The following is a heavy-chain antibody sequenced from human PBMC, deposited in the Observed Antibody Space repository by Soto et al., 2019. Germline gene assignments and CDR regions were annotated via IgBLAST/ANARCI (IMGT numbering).Heavy chain of an antibody. J-gene: IGHJ4*02. CDR3: ARPYYDTGGYPFTFDQ. CDR1: GFTFSSYA. V-gene: IGHV3-23*01. CDR2: ISGSGAYT. D-gene: IGHD3-22*01. Sequence: PGGSLRLSCAASGFTFSSYAMNWVRQAPGKGLEWVSGISGSGAYTYYADSVKGRFTISRDNSKNTLYLQMNSLRAEDTAVYYCARPYYDTGGYPFTFDQWGQGTLVTVSS.